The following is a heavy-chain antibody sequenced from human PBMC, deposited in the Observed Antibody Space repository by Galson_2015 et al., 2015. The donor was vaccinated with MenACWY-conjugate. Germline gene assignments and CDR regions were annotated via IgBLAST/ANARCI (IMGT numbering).Heavy chain of an antibody. J-gene: IGHJ3*02. D-gene: IGHD3-16*01. CDR1: GYRFSKYW. V-gene: IGHV5-51*01. Sequence: QSGAEVKKPGESVKISCQGSGYRFSKYWIGWVRQMPGKGLEWMGIIYPTDSDTKYSPSFQGQVTISADKSINTAYLQWSSLKASGTAMYYCARAPVMVTFGGVADAFDIWGLGTMVTVSS. CDR2: IYPTDSDT. CDR3: ARAPVMVTFGGVADAFDI.